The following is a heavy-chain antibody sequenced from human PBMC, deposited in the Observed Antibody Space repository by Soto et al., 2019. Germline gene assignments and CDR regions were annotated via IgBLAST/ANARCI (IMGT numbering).Heavy chain of an antibody. D-gene: IGHD1-20*01. V-gene: IGHV1-46*01. CDR3: ARGEFNWNDPGFDY. CDR1: GFTFTNSY. Sequence: QVQLLQSGAEVKKPGASVRISCMASGFTFTNSYMHWVRQAPGQGLEWVGLINPSAGSTRFAQQFQGRVTMTRDMSASTVYMELRSLTSGDTAVYYCARGEFNWNDPGFDYWGLGTLVSVPS. J-gene: IGHJ4*02. CDR2: INPSAGST.